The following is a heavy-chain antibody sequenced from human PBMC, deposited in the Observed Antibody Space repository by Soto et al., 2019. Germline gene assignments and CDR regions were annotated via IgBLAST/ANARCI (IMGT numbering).Heavy chain of an antibody. CDR1: GFSFSSYD. D-gene: IGHD2-8*02. V-gene: IGHV3-13*01. CDR3: ARVRRTDGTGLRGYIDV. Sequence: EVQLVESGGGLVQPGGSLRLSCAASGFSFSSYDMHWVRQATGKGLEWVSGLGITGDTDYPASVKGRFTISRENAKNSLYXXMXSXRVGDTAVYYCARVRRTDGTGLRGYIDVWGRGTLVTVSS. CDR2: LGITGDT. J-gene: IGHJ2*01.